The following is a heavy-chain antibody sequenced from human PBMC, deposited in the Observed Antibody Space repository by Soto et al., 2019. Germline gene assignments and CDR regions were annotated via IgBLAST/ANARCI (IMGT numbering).Heavy chain of an antibody. V-gene: IGHV3-23*01. J-gene: IGHJ3*01. Sequence: PGGSLRLSCAASGFTFSSYAINWVRQAPGKGLEWVSAISGSAADTFYAESVKGRFTISRDNSENAIYLQMNSLRAEDTAVYYCFYFLCYSDSRGRYYFWSQGTMDPGS. CDR3: FYFLCYSDSRGRYYF. CDR2: ISGSAADT. CDR1: GFTFSSYA. D-gene: IGHD3-9*01.